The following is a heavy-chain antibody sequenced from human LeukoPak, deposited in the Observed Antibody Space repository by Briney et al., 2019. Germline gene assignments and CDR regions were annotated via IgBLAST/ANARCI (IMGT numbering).Heavy chain of an antibody. J-gene: IGHJ6*02. CDR1: GFTFGSYG. D-gene: IGHD2-15*01. V-gene: IGHV3-33*01. CDR2: IWYDGRNK. Sequence: GRSLRLSCAASGFTFGSYGMHWVRQAPGKGLEWVALIWYDGRNKYYADSVKGRFTISRDNSKNTLYLQMNSLRSEDTAVYYCARLYCSGGSCYPGYYGMDVWGQGTTVTVSS. CDR3: ARLYCSGGSCYPGYYGMDV.